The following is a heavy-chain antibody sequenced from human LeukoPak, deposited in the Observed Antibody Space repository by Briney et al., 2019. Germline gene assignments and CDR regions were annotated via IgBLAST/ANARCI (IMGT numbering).Heavy chain of an antibody. CDR2: IDYSGVT. CDR1: GGSFSAYH. V-gene: IGHV4-34*01. D-gene: IGHD5-24*01. J-gene: IGHJ4*02. Sequence: SETLSLTCAVYGGSFSAYHWTWIRQPPGKGLEWISEIDYSGVTNYNPSLKSRVTLSVDTSKNQFSLRLTSVTAADAAVYFCVRADGRDGYMGLLYSWGQGTLVTVSS. CDR3: VRADGRDGYMGLLYS.